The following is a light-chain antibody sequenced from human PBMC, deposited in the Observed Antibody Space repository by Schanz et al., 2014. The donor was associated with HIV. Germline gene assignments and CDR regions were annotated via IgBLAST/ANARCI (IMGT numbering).Light chain of an antibody. CDR3: QQYNSYSRT. CDR2: KAS. Sequence: DIQMTQSPSTLSASVGDRVTITCRASQSISSWLAWYQQKPGKAPKLLIYKASSLESGVPSRFSGSGSGPEFTLPSSSLQPDDFATYYCQQYNSYSRTFGQGPQVEIK. V-gene: IGKV1-5*03. J-gene: IGKJ1*01. CDR1: QSISSW.